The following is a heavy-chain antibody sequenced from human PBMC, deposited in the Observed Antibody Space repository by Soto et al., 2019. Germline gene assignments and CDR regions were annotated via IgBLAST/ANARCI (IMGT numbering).Heavy chain of an antibody. Sequence: EXLKIYFQCSGYXFSSYLVAWVRHRPGKGLELLGIIYPDDSDTRYSPYFQGQVTISSDKSISTSYLQWSSLKASDTATYYCARQGSTGGMYLYGMDVWGQGTTGTVS. J-gene: IGHJ6*02. D-gene: IGHD2-8*02. CDR2: IYPDDSDT. CDR3: ARQGSTGGMYLYGMDV. CDR1: GYXFSSYL. V-gene: IGHV5-51*01.